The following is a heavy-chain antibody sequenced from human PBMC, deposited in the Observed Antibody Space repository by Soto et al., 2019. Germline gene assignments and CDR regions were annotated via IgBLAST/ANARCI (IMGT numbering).Heavy chain of an antibody. CDR2: ISYDGSNK. D-gene: IGHD6-13*01. CDR1: GFTFSSYA. Sequence: GGSLRLSCAASGFTFSSYAMHWVRQAPGKGLEWVAVISYDGSNKYYADSVKGRFTIPRDNSKNTPYLQMNSLRAEDTAVYYCAREAYSSSWYFYYGMDVWGQGTTVTVSS. V-gene: IGHV3-30-3*01. CDR3: AREAYSSSWYFYYGMDV. J-gene: IGHJ6*02.